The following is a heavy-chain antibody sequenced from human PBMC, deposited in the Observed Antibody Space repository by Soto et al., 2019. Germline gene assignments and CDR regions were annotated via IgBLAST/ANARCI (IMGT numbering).Heavy chain of an antibody. V-gene: IGHV1-69*02. CDR1: EGTFNSYT. CDR3: ATSYGSGSTLFDY. D-gene: IGHD3-10*01. CDR2: VIPILGMA. Sequence: QVQLVQSGAEVKKPGSSVKVSCTASEGTFNSYTISWVRQAPGQGLEWMGRVIPILGMADFAQKFQGRVMXTXDXXTSTAYMVLSRLRSDDTAVYYCATSYGSGSTLFDYWGQGTLVTVSS. J-gene: IGHJ4*02.